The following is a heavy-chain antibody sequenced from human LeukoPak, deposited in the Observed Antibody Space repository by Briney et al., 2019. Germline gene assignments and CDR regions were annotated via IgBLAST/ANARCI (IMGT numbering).Heavy chain of an antibody. J-gene: IGHJ4*02. CDR3: AKASGSPYYFDY. Sequence: GGSLRLACAASGFTFSDHYMSWIRQAPGKGLEWVSYIGSSRSYTNYADSVKGRFTISRDNSKSTLYLQMNSLRADDTAVYYCAKASGSPYYFDYWGQGTLVTVSS. CDR1: GFTFSDHY. V-gene: IGHV3-11*05. CDR2: IGSSRSYT. D-gene: IGHD3-10*01.